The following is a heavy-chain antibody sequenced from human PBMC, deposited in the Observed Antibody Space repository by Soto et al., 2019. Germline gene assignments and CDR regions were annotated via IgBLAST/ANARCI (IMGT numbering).Heavy chain of an antibody. CDR3: ATGNVDSMLEY. V-gene: IGHV4-4*02. J-gene: IGHJ4*02. CDR1: DGSISTYDW. D-gene: IGHD3-3*01. Sequence: SETLSLTCVVSDGSISTYDWWTWVRQPPGKGLEWIGKMFHSGGADYSPPLKSRVTISADSSKNHFSLRLTAVTAADTAVYYCATGNVDSMLEYWGQGTQVTVSS. CDR2: MFHSGGA.